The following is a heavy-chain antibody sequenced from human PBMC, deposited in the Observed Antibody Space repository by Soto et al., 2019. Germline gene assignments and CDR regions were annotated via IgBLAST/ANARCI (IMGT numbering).Heavy chain of an antibody. CDR2: IYSGGST. CDR3: AGRVGATNYGMDV. Sequence: EVQLVASGGGLIQPGGSLRLSCAASEFTVSSHYMNWVRQAPGKGLECVSTIYSGGSTYYADSVKGRFTISRDNSKNTLYLQMNNLRAEDTAVYYCAGRVGATNYGMDVWGQGTTVTVSS. D-gene: IGHD1-26*01. CDR1: EFTVSSHY. V-gene: IGHV3-53*01. J-gene: IGHJ6*02.